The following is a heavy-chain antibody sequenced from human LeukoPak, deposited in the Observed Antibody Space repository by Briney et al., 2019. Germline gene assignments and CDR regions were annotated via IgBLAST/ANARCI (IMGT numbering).Heavy chain of an antibody. Sequence: GGSLRLSCAASGFTFSSYWMHWVRQAPGKGLVWVSRINTDGSSTSYADSVKGRFTISRDNAKNTLYLQMNSLRAEDTAVYYCARAAAAAGTGEGPDYWGQGTLVTVSS. J-gene: IGHJ4*02. CDR1: GFTFSSYW. CDR3: ARAAAAAGTGEGPDY. CDR2: INTDGSST. V-gene: IGHV3-74*01. D-gene: IGHD6-13*01.